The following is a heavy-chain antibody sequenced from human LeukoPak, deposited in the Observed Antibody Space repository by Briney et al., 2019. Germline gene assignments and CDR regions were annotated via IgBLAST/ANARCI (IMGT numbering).Heavy chain of an antibody. Sequence: GGSLRLSCAASGISVSSNYMRWVRQAPGKGLQWVSVIYVDGSTYYADSVKGRITISRDNSRNTLYLQMNSLRAEDAAVYYCARDLATRQRTGLYDSWGQGALVTVSS. D-gene: IGHD3-16*02. V-gene: IGHV3-66*01. CDR3: ARDLATRQRTGLYDS. CDR2: IYVDGST. J-gene: IGHJ4*02. CDR1: GISVSSNY.